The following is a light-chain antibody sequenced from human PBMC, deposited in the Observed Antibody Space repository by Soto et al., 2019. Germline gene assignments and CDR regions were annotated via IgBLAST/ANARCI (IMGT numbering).Light chain of an antibody. J-gene: IGKJ1*01. CDR1: QRISGGY. CDR2: GAS. CDR3: HQYVASPRT. Sequence: IVLTQSPGTLSLSPGERATISCRASQRISGGYLAWYQHKPGRAPRLLFSGASNRAAGIPDRFSGYGSGTDFTLTINRLEPEDFAVYYCHQYVASPRTFGQGTKVEVK. V-gene: IGKV3-20*01.